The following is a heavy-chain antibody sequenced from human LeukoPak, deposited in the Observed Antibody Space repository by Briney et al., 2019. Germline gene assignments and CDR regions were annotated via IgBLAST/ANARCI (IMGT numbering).Heavy chain of an antibody. V-gene: IGHV4-59*05. CDR1: GGSISSYY. Sequence: SETLSLTCTVSGGSISSYYWSWIRQPPGKGLEWIGSIYYSGSTYYNPSLKSRVTISVDTSKNQFSLKLSSVTAADTAVYYCATQRWELLPVGWGQGTLVTVSS. J-gene: IGHJ4*02. D-gene: IGHD1-26*01. CDR3: ATQRWELLPVG. CDR2: IYYSGST.